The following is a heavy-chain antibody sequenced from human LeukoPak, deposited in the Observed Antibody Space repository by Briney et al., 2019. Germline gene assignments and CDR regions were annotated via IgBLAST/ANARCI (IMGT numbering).Heavy chain of an antibody. CDR1: GFSFSSYE. V-gene: IGHV3-23*01. CDR2: ISGSGGST. CDR3: AKLGFQTRADIRKRPYAFDI. D-gene: IGHD3-16*01. Sequence: PGGSLRLSCSASGFSFSSYEMNWVRQAPGKGLEWVSAISGSGGSTYYADSVKGRFTISRDNSKNTLYLQMNSLRAEDTAVYYCAKLGFQTRADIRKRPYAFDIWGQGTMVTVSS. J-gene: IGHJ3*02.